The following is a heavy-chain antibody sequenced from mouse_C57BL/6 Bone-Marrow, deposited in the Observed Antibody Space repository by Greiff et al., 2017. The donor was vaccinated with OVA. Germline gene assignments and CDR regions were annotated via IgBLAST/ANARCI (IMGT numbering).Heavy chain of an antibody. J-gene: IGHJ4*01. CDR1: GYSITSGYY. V-gene: IGHV3-6*01. Sequence: DVQLVESGPGLVKPSQSLSLTCSVTGYSITSGYYWNWIRQFPGNKLEWMGYISYDGSNNYNQSLKNRISITRDTAKNQFFLKLTSVTTEDTATYYCARRGLPGAMDYWGQGTSVTVSS. CDR3: ARRGLPGAMDY. CDR2: ISYDGSN. D-gene: IGHD3-3*01.